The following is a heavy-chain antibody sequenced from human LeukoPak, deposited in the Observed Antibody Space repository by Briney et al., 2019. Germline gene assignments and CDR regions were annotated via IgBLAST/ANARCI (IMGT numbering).Heavy chain of an antibody. V-gene: IGHV3-74*01. CDR3: ARGRPHGNDY. CDR2: IASDGSST. Sequence: QPGGSLRLSCAASGFIFSQYSMNWVRHAPGKGLVWVSRIASDGSSTTYADSVKGRFSISRDNAKNTLYLQMNSLRVEDTAVYYCARGRPHGNDYWGQGTLVTVSS. CDR1: GFIFSQYS. J-gene: IGHJ4*02. D-gene: IGHD4-23*01.